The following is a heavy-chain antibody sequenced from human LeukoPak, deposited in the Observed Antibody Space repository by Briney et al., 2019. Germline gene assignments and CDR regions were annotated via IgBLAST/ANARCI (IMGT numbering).Heavy chain of an antibody. CDR3: AKREYDSSAYPMYPIEY. CDR1: GITFRDYA. V-gene: IGHV3-23*01. CDR2: ISGSGGTT. D-gene: IGHD3-22*01. Sequence: GGSLRLSCAVSGITFRDYAMTCVRQAPGKGLEWVSVISGSGGTTYYADSVEGRFVMSRDNSKNTLYLQMNSLRTDDSAVYYCAKREYDSSAYPMYPIEYWGQGTLVTVSA. J-gene: IGHJ4*02.